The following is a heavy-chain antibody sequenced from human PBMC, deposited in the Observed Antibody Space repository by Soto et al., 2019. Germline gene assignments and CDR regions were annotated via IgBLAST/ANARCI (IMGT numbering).Heavy chain of an antibody. V-gene: IGHV1-2*02. CDR3: AREIGDIVLMVYATNYYYGMDV. Sequence: ASVKVSCKASGYTFTGYYMHWVRQAPGQGLEWMGWINPNSGGTNYAQKFQGRVTMTRDTSISTAYMELSRLRSDDTAVYYCAREIGDIVLMVYATNYYYGMDVWGQGTTVTVS. CDR1: GYTFTGYY. CDR2: INPNSGGT. D-gene: IGHD2-8*01. J-gene: IGHJ6*02.